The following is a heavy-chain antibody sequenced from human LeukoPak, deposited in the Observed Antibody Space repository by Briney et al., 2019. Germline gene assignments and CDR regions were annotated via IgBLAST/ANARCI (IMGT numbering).Heavy chain of an antibody. CDR3: ARLDFWSADYYYYGMDV. CDR1: GGSIGSYY. V-gene: IGHV4-59*08. CDR2: IYYSGST. J-gene: IGHJ6*02. D-gene: IGHD3-3*01. Sequence: SETLSLTCTVSGGSIGSYYWSWIRQPPGKGLEWVGYIYYSGSTNYNPSLKSRVTISVDTSKNQFSLKLSSVTAADTAVYYCARLDFWSADYYYYGMDVWGQGTTVTVSS.